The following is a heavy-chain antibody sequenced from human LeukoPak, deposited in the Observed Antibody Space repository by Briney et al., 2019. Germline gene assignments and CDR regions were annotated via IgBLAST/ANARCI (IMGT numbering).Heavy chain of an antibody. V-gene: IGHV3-21*01. Sequence: GGSLRLSCAASGFTFSSYSMNWVRQAPGKGLEWVSSISSSSSYIYYADSVKGRFTISRDNAKNSLYLQMNSLRAEDTAVYYCASNPYSSSWPLDYWGQGTLVTVSS. J-gene: IGHJ4*02. CDR1: GFTFSSYS. CDR3: ASNPYSSSWPLDY. CDR2: ISSSSSYI. D-gene: IGHD6-13*01.